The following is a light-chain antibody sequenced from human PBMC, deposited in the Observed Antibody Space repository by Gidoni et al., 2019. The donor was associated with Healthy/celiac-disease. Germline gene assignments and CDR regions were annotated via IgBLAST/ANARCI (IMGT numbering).Light chain of an antibody. CDR1: QSISNY. J-gene: IGKJ2*01. V-gene: IGKV1-39*01. CDR3: QQSYSTLRT. Sequence: DIQMTQPPSSLSASVGDRVTITCRASQSISNYLNWYQQKPGKAPKLLIYAASSLESGVPSRFSGSGSGTDFTLTISSLQPEDFATYYCQQSYSTLRTFGHGTKVEIK. CDR2: AAS.